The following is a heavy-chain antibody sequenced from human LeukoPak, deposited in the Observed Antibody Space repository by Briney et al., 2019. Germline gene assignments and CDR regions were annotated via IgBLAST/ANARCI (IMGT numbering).Heavy chain of an antibody. J-gene: IGHJ6*02. D-gene: IGHD5-18*01. CDR3: TRGYSYGSDYYYGMDV. Sequence: ASVKVSCKTSGYTFTGCYIHWVRQAPGQGLEWMGWINPNSGGANYAQKFQGRVTMTRDTSISTAYMELNRLRSDDTAMYYCTRGYSYGSDYYYGMDVWGQGTTVTVSS. V-gene: IGHV1-2*02. CDR1: GYTFTGCY. CDR2: INPNSGGA.